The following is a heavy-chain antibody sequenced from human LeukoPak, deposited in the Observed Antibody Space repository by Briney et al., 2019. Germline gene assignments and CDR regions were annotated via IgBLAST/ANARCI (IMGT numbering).Heavy chain of an antibody. CDR3: ATCETCQRVGAPSRFDY. CDR1: GYSFTSYW. D-gene: IGHD1-26*01. CDR2: IDPSDSYT. J-gene: IGHJ4*02. Sequence: GESLRISCKGSGYSFTSYWISWVRQMPGKGLEWMGRIDPSDSYTNYSPSFQGHVTISADKSISTAYLQWSSLKASDTAMYYCATCETCQRVGAPSRFDYWGQGTLVTVSS. V-gene: IGHV5-10-1*01.